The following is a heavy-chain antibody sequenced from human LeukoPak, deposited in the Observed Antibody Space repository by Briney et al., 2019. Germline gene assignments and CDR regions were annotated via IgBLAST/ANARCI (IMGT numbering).Heavy chain of an antibody. D-gene: IGHD2-2*01. CDR2: IYYSGST. J-gene: IGHJ6*03. CDR1: GGSISSGSYY. V-gene: IGHV4-61*01. Sequence: SQTLSLTCTVSGGSISSGSYYWSWIRQPPGKGLEWIGYIYYSGSTNYNPSLKSRVTISVDTSKNQFSLKLSSVTAADTAVYYCASSKYYYYYYMDVWGKGTTVTISS. CDR3: ASSKYYYYYYMDV.